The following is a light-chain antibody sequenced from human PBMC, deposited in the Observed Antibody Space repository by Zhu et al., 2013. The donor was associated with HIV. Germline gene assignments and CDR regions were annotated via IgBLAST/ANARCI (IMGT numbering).Light chain of an antibody. CDR3: QQYNNWPPIT. J-gene: IGKJ5*01. Sequence: DIVLTQSPGTLSVSPGERVILSCRASQSVASNLAWYQQRPGQAPRLLIYGASTRATGVPARFSGSGSGTEFTLTVSSLQSEDFAVYFCQQYNNWPPITFGQGTRLEIK. V-gene: IGKV3-15*01. CDR1: QSVASN. CDR2: GAS.